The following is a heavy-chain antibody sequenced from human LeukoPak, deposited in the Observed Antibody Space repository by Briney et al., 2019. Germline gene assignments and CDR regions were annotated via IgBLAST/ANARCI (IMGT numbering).Heavy chain of an antibody. J-gene: IGHJ4*02. Sequence: GGSLRLSCAASGFTFSSYAMSWVRQAPGKGLEWVSAISGSGGSAYYADSVKGRFTISRDNSKNTLYLQMNSLRAEDTAVYYCAKDRWAYCGGDCYYWGQGTLVTVSS. CDR3: AKDRWAYCGGDCYY. CDR2: ISGSGGSA. D-gene: IGHD2-21*02. CDR1: GFTFSSYA. V-gene: IGHV3-23*01.